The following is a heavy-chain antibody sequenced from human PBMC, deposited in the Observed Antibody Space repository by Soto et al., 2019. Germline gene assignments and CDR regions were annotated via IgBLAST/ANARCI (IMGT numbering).Heavy chain of an antibody. CDR1: GFTFSSYG. J-gene: IGHJ4*02. CDR3: AKETYYYDSSGYSH. CDR2: ISYDGSNK. Sequence: GGSLRLSCAASGFTFSSYGMHWVRQAPGKGLEWVAVISYDGSNKYYADSVKGRFTISRDNSKNTLYLQMNSLRAEDTAVYYCAKETYYYDSSGYSHWGQGTLVTVSS. D-gene: IGHD3-22*01. V-gene: IGHV3-30*18.